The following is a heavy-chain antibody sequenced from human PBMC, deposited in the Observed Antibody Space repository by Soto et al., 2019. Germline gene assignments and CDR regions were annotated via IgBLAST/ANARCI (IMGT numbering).Heavy chain of an antibody. Sequence: EVQLLESGGGSVQPGGSLRLSCAASGFTFSNYAMSWVRQAPGKGLEWVSAISASVGSTYYTDSVKGRFTISRDNSKNTRYLQMNSLRAEDTAVYYCAKGGQSYDYWGQGTLVTVSS. CDR1: GFTFSNYA. V-gene: IGHV3-23*01. J-gene: IGHJ4*02. D-gene: IGHD3-10*01. CDR2: ISASVGST. CDR3: AKGGQSYDY.